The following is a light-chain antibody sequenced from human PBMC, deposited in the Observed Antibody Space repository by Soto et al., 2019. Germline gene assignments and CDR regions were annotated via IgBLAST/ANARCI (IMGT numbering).Light chain of an antibody. CDR3: AAWDDRLNGVV. V-gene: IGLV1-44*01. CDR2: GTN. J-gene: IGLJ2*01. Sequence: QPVLTQPPSASGTPGQRVTISCSGSSSNIGSKTVNWYQQLPGTAPKLLIYGTNQRPSGVPDRFSGSKSGTSASLAISGLQSEDDGDYYCAAWDDRLNGVVFGGGTKVTVL. CDR1: SSNIGSKT.